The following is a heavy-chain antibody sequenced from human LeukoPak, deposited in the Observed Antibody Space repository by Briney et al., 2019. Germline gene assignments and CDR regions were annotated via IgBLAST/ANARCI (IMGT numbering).Heavy chain of an antibody. CDR1: GFTFSSYS. J-gene: IGHJ4*02. CDR3: ARDFRATVTTPEDY. CDR2: ISSSSIYI. D-gene: IGHD4-17*01. Sequence: GGSLRLSCAASGFTFSSYSMNWVRQAPGKGLEWVSSISSSSIYIYYADSVKGRFTISRDNAKNSLYLQMNSLRAEDTAVYYCARDFRATVTTPEDYWGQGTLVTVSS. V-gene: IGHV3-21*01.